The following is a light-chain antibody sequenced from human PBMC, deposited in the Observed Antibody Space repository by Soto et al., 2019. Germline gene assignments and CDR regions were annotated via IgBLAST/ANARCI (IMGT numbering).Light chain of an antibody. J-gene: IGKJ1*01. V-gene: IGKV3-20*01. CDR3: HQYGNSPQT. Sequence: EIVLTQSPATLSVSPGERATLSCRASQSVSSSYLAWYQQKPGQAPRLLIYGASSRATGIPDRFSGSGSGTVFTLTINILEPDDFAVYYCHQYGNSPQTFGQGTKVDIK. CDR2: GAS. CDR1: QSVSSSY.